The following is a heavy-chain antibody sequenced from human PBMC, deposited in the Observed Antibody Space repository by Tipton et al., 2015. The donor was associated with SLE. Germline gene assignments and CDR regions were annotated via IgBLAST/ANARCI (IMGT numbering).Heavy chain of an antibody. D-gene: IGHD3-16*01. V-gene: IGHV3-9*01. CDR3: AKEWGGGSRWDAFDI. CDR2: ISWNSGSI. CDR1: GFTFDDYA. J-gene: IGHJ3*02. Sequence: SLRLSCAASGFTFDDYAMHWVRQAPGKGLEWVSGISWNSGSIGYADSVKGRFTISRDNAKNSLYLQMNSLRAEDTALYYCAKEWGGGSRWDAFDIWGQGTMVTVSS.